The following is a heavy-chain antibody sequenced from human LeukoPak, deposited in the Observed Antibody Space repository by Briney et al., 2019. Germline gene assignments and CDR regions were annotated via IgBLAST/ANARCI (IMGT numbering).Heavy chain of an antibody. Sequence: SETLSLTCAVYGGSFSGYYWSWIRQPPGKGLEWIGEINHSGSTNYNPSLKSRVTISVDTSKNQFSLKLSSVTAADTAVYYCARIYCSGGSCYSGHVDYWGQGTLVTVSS. J-gene: IGHJ4*02. V-gene: IGHV4-34*01. CDR2: INHSGST. D-gene: IGHD2-15*01. CDR1: GGSFSGYY. CDR3: ARIYCSGGSCYSGHVDY.